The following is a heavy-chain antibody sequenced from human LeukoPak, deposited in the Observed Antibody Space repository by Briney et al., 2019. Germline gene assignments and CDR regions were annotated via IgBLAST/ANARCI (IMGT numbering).Heavy chain of an antibody. CDR1: GFTVSSNS. J-gene: IGHJ5*02. D-gene: IGHD3-22*01. V-gene: IGHV3-53*01. Sequence: GGSLRLSCTVSGFTVSSNSMSWVRQAPGKGLEWVSFIYSDNTHYSDSVKGRFTISRDNAKNSLYLQMTSLRADDTAVYYCARDIPRLGYDSSGYYPGWGSYPWFDPWGQGTLVTVSS. CDR2: IYSDNT. CDR3: ARDIPRLGYDSSGYYPGWGSYPWFDP.